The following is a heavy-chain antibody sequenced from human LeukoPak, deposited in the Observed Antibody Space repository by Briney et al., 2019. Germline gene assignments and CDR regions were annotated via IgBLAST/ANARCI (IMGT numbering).Heavy chain of an antibody. V-gene: IGHV4-34*01. Sequence: SETLSLTCAVYGGSLSGYYWSWIRQPPGKGLEWIGEINRSGSTNYNPSLKSRVTISVDTSKNQFSLKLSSVTAADTAVYYCARRSPSSTSYFDYWGQGTLVTVSS. CDR2: INRSGST. CDR1: GGSLSGYY. CDR3: ARRSPSSTSYFDY. D-gene: IGHD2-2*01. J-gene: IGHJ4*02.